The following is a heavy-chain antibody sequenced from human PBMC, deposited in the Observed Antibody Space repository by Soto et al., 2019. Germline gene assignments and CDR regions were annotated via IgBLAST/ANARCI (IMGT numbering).Heavy chain of an antibody. Sequence: EVQLVESGGGIVQPGGSLRLSCVASGFTFSTYWMHWVRQAPGKGLVWVSRIRGDGNDANYADSVRGRFPISRDNAKSTLYLQMNSLRAEDTAVYYCAGDLVSGSGSLGHWGQGTLVTVSS. CDR2: IRGDGNDA. D-gene: IGHD3-10*01. J-gene: IGHJ4*02. V-gene: IGHV3-74*01. CDR1: GFTFSTYW. CDR3: AGDLVSGSGSLGH.